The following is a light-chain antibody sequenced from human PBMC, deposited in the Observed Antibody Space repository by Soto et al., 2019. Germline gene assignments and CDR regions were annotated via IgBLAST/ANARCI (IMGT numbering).Light chain of an antibody. J-gene: IGLJ1*01. CDR2: EVT. CDR1: SGDIGSYNR. V-gene: IGLV2-14*01. CDR3: SSYTNINTRACV. Sequence: QSVLTQTASVSGSPGQSITISCTGTSGDIGSYNRVSWYQQHPGKAPKLIIYEVTDRPSGLSNRFAGSKSGNTASLTISGLQAEDEAEYYCSSYTNINTRACVFGTGTKLTVL.